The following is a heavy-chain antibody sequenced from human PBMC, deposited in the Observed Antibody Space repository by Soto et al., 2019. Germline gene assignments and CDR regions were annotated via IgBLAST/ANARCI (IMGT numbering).Heavy chain of an antibody. V-gene: IGHV2-26*01. Sequence: QVTWKESCPVLVNPTETLTLTCTVSGFSLSNARMGVSWIRQHPWKAQEWLAHIFSNDEKSYSTSLKSRLTISKDTYKSQVVLTMTNMDPVDTATYYCARITLGYCSGGSCSTFDYWGQGTLVTVSS. CDR2: IFSNDEK. J-gene: IGHJ4*02. D-gene: IGHD2-15*01. CDR3: ARITLGYCSGGSCSTFDY. CDR1: GFSLSNARMG.